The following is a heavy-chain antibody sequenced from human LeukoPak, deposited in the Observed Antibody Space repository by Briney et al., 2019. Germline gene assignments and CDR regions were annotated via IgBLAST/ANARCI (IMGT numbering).Heavy chain of an antibody. J-gene: IGHJ4*02. CDR3: ARPLRHYYDGSGYYYFDY. Sequence: GESLKISFKGSGXSFTSYCIGWVRQMPGKGLEWMGIIYPGDSDTRYSPSFQGQVTISVDKSISTAYLQWSSLKASDTAMYYCARPLRHYYDGSGYYYFDYWGQGTLVTVSS. CDR1: GXSFTSYC. V-gene: IGHV5-51*01. CDR2: IYPGDSDT. D-gene: IGHD3-22*01.